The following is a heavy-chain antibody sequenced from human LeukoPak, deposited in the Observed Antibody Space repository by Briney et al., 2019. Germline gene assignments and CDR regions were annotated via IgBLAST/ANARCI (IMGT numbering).Heavy chain of an antibody. CDR1: GFTFSSYV. Sequence: GGSLRLSCAASGFTFSSYVMRWVRQAPGKGLEWVSSISGSGGGTYYADSVKGRFTISRDNSKNTVYLQMNSLRAEDTAVYYCARDRNDFWSGYWDYWGQGTLVTVSS. V-gene: IGHV3-23*01. D-gene: IGHD3-3*01. J-gene: IGHJ4*02. CDR2: ISGSGGGT. CDR3: ARDRNDFWSGYWDY.